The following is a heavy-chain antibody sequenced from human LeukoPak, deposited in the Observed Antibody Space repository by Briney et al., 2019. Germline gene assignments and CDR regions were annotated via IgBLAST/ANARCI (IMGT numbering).Heavy chain of an antibody. CDR3: ARMQGFCTSSSCYPRAFDI. CDR1: GFTVSNYY. V-gene: IGHV3-53*01. D-gene: IGHD2-2*01. J-gene: IGHJ3*02. CDR2: IYPGGTT. Sequence: GSLRLSCAASGFTVSNYYMSWVRQAPGKGLEWVSIIYPGGTTYYADSLKGRITISRDNSENKVYLQMSSLRAEDTAIYYCARMQGFCTSSSCYPRAFDIWGQGTMVSVSS.